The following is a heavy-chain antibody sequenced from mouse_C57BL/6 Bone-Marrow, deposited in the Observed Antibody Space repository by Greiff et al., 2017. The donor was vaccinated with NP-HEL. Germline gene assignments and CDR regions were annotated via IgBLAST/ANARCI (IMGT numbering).Heavy chain of an antibody. CDR2: INYDGSST. J-gene: IGHJ2*01. CDR1: GFTFSDYY. V-gene: IGHV5-16*01. CDR3: ARDRGSHFDY. D-gene: IGHD1-1*01. Sequence: DVHLVESEGGLVQPGSSMKLSCTASGFTFSDYYMAWVRQVPEKGLEWVANINYDGSSTYYLDSLKSRFIISRDNAKNILYLQMSSLKSEDTATYYCARDRGSHFDYWGQGTTLTVSS.